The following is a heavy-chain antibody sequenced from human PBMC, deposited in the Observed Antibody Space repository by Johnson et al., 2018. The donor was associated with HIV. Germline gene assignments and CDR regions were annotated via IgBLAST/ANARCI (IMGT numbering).Heavy chain of an antibody. D-gene: IGHD3-10*01. Sequence: VQLVESGGGVVQPGRSLRLSCAASGFTFTTYAMHWVRQAPGTGLEWVAFIRYDGGKTYYVDSVKGRFTLSRDKSKNTLYLQMNSLRAEATAVYDCARDRDYGSGAFDVWGQGTMVTVSS. V-gene: IGHV3-33*01. CDR3: ARDRDYGSGAFDV. CDR2: IRYDGGKT. CDR1: GFTFTTYA. J-gene: IGHJ3*01.